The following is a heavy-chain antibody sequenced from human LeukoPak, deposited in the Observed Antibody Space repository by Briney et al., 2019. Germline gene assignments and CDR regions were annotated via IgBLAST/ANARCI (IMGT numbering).Heavy chain of an antibody. V-gene: IGHV4-30-4*01. CDR3: ARLLEDPYYFDY. CDR2: IYYSGST. CDR1: DSSISSGNYY. D-gene: IGHD3-10*01. Sequence: SENLSLTCTVSDSSISSGNYYWSWIRQPPGRGLEWIGYIYYSGSTYYNPSLKSRVTISVDTSKNQFSLKLSSVTAADTAVYYCARLLEDPYYFDYWGQGTLVTVSS. J-gene: IGHJ4*02.